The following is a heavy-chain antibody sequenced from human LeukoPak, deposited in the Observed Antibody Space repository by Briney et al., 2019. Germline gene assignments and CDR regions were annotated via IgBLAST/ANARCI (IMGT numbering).Heavy chain of an antibody. CDR1: GFTFSSYG. CDR3: ARDGSGSFDY. V-gene: IGHV3-33*01. J-gene: IGHJ4*02. D-gene: IGHD3-10*01. CDR2: IWYDGSNK. Sequence: GRSLRLSCAASGFTFSSYGMHWVRQAPGKGLEWVAVIWYDGSNKYYADSVKGRFTISRDNSKNTLYLQMNSLRAEDTAVYYCARDGSGSFDYWAQGTLVTVSS.